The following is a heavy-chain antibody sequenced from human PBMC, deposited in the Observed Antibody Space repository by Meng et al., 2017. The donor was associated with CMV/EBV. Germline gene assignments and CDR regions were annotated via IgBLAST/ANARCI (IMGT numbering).Heavy chain of an antibody. J-gene: IGHJ6*02. D-gene: IGHD3-3*01. CDR3: ARSGTRYYQTYYDFWSGYYYYYYGTDV. Sequence: ASVKVSCKASGYTFTSYDINWVRQATGQGLEWMGWMNPNSGNTGYAQKFQGRVTITRNTSISTAYMELSSLRSEDTAVYYCARSGTRYYQTYYDFWSGYYYYYYGTDVWGQGTTVTVSS. CDR1: GYTFTSYD. V-gene: IGHV1-8*03. CDR2: MNPNSGNT.